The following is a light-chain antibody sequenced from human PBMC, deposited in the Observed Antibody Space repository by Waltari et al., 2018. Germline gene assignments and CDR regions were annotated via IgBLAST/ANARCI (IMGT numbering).Light chain of an antibody. CDR3: CSYASSSPRLI. V-gene: IGLV2-23*02. Sequence: QSALTQPASVSGSLGQSISISCSGTYSNVGSYDLVSWYHQPPGEAPKLLIYEVLNRPSGISNRFSGSKSGTAASLTISALQPEDEGTYYCCSYASSSPRLIFGGGTELSVL. CDR1: YSNVGSYDL. J-gene: IGLJ2*01. CDR2: EVL.